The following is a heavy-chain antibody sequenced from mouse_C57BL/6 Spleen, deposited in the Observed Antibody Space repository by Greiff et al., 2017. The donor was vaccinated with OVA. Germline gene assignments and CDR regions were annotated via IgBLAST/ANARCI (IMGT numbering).Heavy chain of an antibody. V-gene: IGHV5-9-1*02. CDR2: ISSGGDYI. D-gene: IGHD4-1*01. Sequence: EVKLMESGEGLVKPGGSLKLSCAASGFTFSSYAMSWVRQTPEKRLEWVAYISSGGDYIYYADTVKGRFTISRDNARNTLYLQMSRLKSEDTAMYYCTREENWDAMDYWGQGTSVTVSS. J-gene: IGHJ4*01. CDR3: TREENWDAMDY. CDR1: GFTFSSYA.